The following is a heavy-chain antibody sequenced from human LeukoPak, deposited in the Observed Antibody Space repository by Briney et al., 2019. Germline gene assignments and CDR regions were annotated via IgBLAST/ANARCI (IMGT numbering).Heavy chain of an antibody. CDR1: GGSISSYY. Sequence: SETLSLTCTVSGGSISSYYWSWIRQPPGKGLEWIGRIYTSGSTNYNPSLKSRVTMSVDTSKNQFSLKLSSVTAADTAVNYWAGDHPTVANDYYFDYWGQGTLVTVSS. CDR2: IYTSGST. V-gene: IGHV4-4*07. CDR3: AGDHPTVANDYYFDY. J-gene: IGHJ4*02. D-gene: IGHD4-11*01.